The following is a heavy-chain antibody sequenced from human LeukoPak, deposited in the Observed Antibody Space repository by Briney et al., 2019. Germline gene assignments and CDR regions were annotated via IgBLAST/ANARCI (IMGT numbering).Heavy chain of an antibody. V-gene: IGHV4-38-2*02. CDR1: GGSISSGYY. D-gene: IGHD6-19*01. CDR2: IYHSGST. J-gene: IGHJ3*02. Sequence: SETLSLTCTVSGGSISSGYYWGWIRQPPGKGLEWIGSIYHSGSTYYNPSLKSRVTISVDTSKNQFSLKLSSVTAADTAVYYCARSGYSSGWHPLDAFDIWGQGTMVTVSS. CDR3: ARSGYSSGWHPLDAFDI.